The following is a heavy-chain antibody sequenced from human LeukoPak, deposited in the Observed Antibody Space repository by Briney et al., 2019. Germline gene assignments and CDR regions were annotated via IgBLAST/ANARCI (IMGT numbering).Heavy chain of an antibody. CDR3: ARDFIAAAGTPSYYYYYYMDV. V-gene: IGHV1-18*01. J-gene: IGHJ6*03. Sequence: ASVKVSCKASGYTFINYGISWVRQAPGQGLERMGWISAYNGNTNYAQKLQGRVTMTTDTSTSTAYMELRSLRSDDTAVYYCARDFIAAAGTPSYYYYYYMDVWGKGTTVTVSS. D-gene: IGHD6-13*01. CDR1: GYTFINYG. CDR2: ISAYNGNT.